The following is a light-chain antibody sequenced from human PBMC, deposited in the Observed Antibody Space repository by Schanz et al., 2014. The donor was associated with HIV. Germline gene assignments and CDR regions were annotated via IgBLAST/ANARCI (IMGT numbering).Light chain of an antibody. J-gene: IGKJ4*01. CDR1: QSVSRY. CDR3: QHYGSSPLT. Sequence: EIVMTQSPAILSVSPGERVTLSCRARQSVSRYLAWYQQRPGQAPRLLLYGTSSRATGIPDRFSGSGSGADFTLTISRLEPEDCAVYYCQHYGSSPLTFGGGTKVEIK. V-gene: IGKV3-20*01. CDR2: GTS.